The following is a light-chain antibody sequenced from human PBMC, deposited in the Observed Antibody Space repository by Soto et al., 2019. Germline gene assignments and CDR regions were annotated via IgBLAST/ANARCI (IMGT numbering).Light chain of an antibody. CDR1: QRVGSN. CDR3: QQYDNLPLT. V-gene: IGKV3-15*01. CDR2: GAS. J-gene: IGKJ3*01. Sequence: VMTPYRATLSLSPGERATVSRSASQRVGSNLAWYQQKPGQATRLLIFGASSRATGVPARFSASGSGKQFTLTINSLQSEDFAVYFCQQYDNLPLTFGPLTKVDIK.